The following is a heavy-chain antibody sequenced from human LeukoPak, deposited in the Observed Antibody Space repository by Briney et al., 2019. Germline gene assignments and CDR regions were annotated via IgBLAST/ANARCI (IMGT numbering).Heavy chain of an antibody. Sequence: SGPTLVKPTQTLTLTCTFSGFSLSTSGVGVGWIRQPPGKALEWLALIYWDGDNRSSPPLKSRLTSTTDTYKNQVLLTMTNMDPVDTATYYCAHSPPGYYFDYWGQGTLVTVSS. D-gene: IGHD3-10*01. V-gene: IGHV2-5*02. CDR2: IYWDGDN. CDR3: AHSPPGYYFDY. J-gene: IGHJ4*02. CDR1: GFSLSTSGVG.